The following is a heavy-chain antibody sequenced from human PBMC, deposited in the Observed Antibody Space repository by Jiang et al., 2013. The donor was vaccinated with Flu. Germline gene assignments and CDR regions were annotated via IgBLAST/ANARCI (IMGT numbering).Heavy chain of an antibody. J-gene: IGHJ4*02. V-gene: IGHV3-64D*06. Sequence: VQLVESGGGLVQPGGSLRLSCSASGFTFGIYSMHWVRQAPGKGLEHVSGISNNGGSTYYGDSVKGRFTISRDNSKDTLYLQMSSLRVEDTALYYCVKAFYGSGNHPIGPDYWGQGNPGHRLL. CDR3: VKAFYGSGNHPIGPDY. CDR1: GFTFGIYS. CDR2: ISNNGGST. D-gene: IGHD3-10*01.